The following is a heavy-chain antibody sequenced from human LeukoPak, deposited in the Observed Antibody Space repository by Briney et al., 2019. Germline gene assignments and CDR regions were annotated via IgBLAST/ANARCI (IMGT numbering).Heavy chain of an antibody. CDR2: IYYSGST. CDR3: ASCESQGDYSHDDAFDI. V-gene: IGHV4-30-4*01. D-gene: IGHD4-17*01. CDR1: GGSISSGDYY. J-gene: IGHJ3*02. Sequence: PSETLSHTCTVSGGSISSGDYYWSWIRQPPGKGLEWIGYIYYSGSTYYNPSLKSRVTISVDTSKNQFSLKLSSVTAADTAVYYCASCESQGDYSHDDAFDIWGQGTMVTVSS.